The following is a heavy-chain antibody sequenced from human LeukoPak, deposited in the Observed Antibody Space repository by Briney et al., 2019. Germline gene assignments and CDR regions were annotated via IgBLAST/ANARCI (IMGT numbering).Heavy chain of an antibody. V-gene: IGHV4-39*01. CDR1: GGSISSSSYY. CDR2: IYYSGST. J-gene: IGHJ4*02. Sequence: PSETLSLTCTVSGGSISSSSYYWGWIRQPPGKGLEWIGSIYYSGSTYYNPSLKSRVTIPVDTSKNQFSLKLSSVTAADTAVYYCARLPDYSNYPFDYWGQGTLVTVSS. D-gene: IGHD4-11*01. CDR3: ARLPDYSNYPFDY.